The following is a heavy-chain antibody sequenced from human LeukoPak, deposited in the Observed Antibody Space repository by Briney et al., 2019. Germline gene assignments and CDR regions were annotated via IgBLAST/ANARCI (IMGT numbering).Heavy chain of an antibody. CDR3: AREGGSGWGGSDY. V-gene: IGHV4-59*12. Sequence: PSETLSLTCTVSGGSISSYYWSWIRQPPGKGLEWIGYIYYSGSTNYNPSLKSRVTISVDTSKNQFSLKLTSVTAADTAVYYCAREGGSGWGGSDYWGQGTLVTVSS. CDR2: IYYSGST. CDR1: GGSISSYY. J-gene: IGHJ4*02. D-gene: IGHD6-19*01.